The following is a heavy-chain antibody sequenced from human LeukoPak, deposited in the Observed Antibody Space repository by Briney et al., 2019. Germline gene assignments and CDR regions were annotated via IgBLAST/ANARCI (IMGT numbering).Heavy chain of an antibody. Sequence: GSLRLSCAASGFTFSSYGMHWVRQAPGKGLEWVAVISDDGSNQYYIDSVKGRFTISRDNSKNTLFLQMNSLRVEDTAVYYCAGGLLGCGGSSCYPTDYWGQGTLVTVSS. V-gene: IGHV3-30*03. CDR2: ISDDGSNQ. CDR1: GFTFSSYG. CDR3: AGGLLGCGGSSCYPTDY. D-gene: IGHD2-15*01. J-gene: IGHJ4*02.